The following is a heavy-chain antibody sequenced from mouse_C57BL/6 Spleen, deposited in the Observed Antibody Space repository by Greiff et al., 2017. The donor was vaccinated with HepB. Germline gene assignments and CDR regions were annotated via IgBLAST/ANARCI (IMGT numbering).Heavy chain of an antibody. CDR2: ISYDGSN. D-gene: IGHD4-1*01. CDR1: GYSITSGYY. CDR3: ARRANWDLYFDY. Sequence: EVHLVESGPGLVKPSQSLSLTCSVTGYSITSGYYWNWIRQFPGNKLEWMGYISYDGSNNYNPSLKNRISITRDTSKNQFFLKLNSVTTEDTATYYCARRANWDLYFDYWGQGTTLTVSS. J-gene: IGHJ2*01. V-gene: IGHV3-6*01.